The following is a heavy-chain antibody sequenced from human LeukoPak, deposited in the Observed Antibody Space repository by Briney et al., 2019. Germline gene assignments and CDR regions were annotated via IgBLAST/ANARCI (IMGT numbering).Heavy chain of an antibody. CDR2: ISAYNGNT. CDR1: GYTFTSYG. Sequence: ASVKVSCKASGYTFTSYGISWVRQAPGQGLEWMGWISAYNGNTNYAQKLQGRVTMTTDTSTSTAYMELSSLRSEDTGVYYCAREYCGGDCYSGYYFDYWGQGTLVTVSS. V-gene: IGHV1-18*01. D-gene: IGHD2-21*02. J-gene: IGHJ4*02. CDR3: AREYCGGDCYSGYYFDY.